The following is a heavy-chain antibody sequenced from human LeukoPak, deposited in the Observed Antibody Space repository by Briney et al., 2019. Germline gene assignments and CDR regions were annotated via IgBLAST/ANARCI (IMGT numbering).Heavy chain of an antibody. CDR2: IYYSGST. Sequence: PSETLSLTCTVSGGSISSSSYYWGWIRQPPGKGLEWIGSIYYSGSTYYNPSLKSRVTISVDTAKNQFSLKLSSVTTADTAVYYCARHHGSGFIFDYWGQGTLVTVSS. D-gene: IGHD6-19*01. V-gene: IGHV4-39*01. CDR3: ARHHGSGFIFDY. CDR1: GGSISSSSYY. J-gene: IGHJ4*02.